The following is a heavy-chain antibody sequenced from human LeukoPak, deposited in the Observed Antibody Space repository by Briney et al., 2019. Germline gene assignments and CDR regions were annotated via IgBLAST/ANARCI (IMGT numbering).Heavy chain of an antibody. V-gene: IGHV3-21*01. J-gene: IGHJ6*03. CDR2: ISSSSRYI. CDR3: ARAFDTSWDYYYMDV. Sequence: PGGSLRLSCVASGFTFSTYSMNWVRQAPGKGLEWFSSISSSSRYIYYADSVKGRFTISRDDGKNSLYLLMNSLRVEDTAVYYCARAFDTSWDYYYMDVWGKGTTVTVSS. D-gene: IGHD2-2*01. CDR1: GFTFSTYS.